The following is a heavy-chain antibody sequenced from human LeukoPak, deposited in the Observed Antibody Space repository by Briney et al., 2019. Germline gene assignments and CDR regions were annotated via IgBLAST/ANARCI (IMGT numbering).Heavy chain of an antibody. CDR2: ISHSGSII. CDR1: GFTVTTYE. V-gene: IGHV3-48*03. CDR3: ARGDRNTGLAVAGEGRR. D-gene: IGHD6-19*01. J-gene: IGHJ4*02. Sequence: TGGSLRLSCAASGFTVTTYEMNCVRQAPGKGLEWVSYISHSGSIIYYADSVKGRFTISRDNANNSLFLQMSSLRVEDTAVYYCARGDRNTGLAVAGEGRRWGQGTLVTVSS.